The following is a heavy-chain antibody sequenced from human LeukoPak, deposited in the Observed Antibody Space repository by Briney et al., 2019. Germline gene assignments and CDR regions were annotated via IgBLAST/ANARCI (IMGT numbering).Heavy chain of an antibody. V-gene: IGHV3-33*05. CDR2: ILYDEK. Sequence: GGSLRLSCAASGFTFSSFGMHWVRQAPGRGLEWVALILYDEKYYADSVKGRFTISRDNSKNIQYLQMDSLRVEDTAVYYCARYCSGGCYSGVDYWGQGTLVTVPS. CDR3: ARYCSGGCYSGVDY. J-gene: IGHJ4*02. CDR1: GFTFSSFG. D-gene: IGHD2-15*01.